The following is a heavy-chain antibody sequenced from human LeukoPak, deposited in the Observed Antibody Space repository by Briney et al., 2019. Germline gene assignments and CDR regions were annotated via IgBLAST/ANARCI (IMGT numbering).Heavy chain of an antibody. CDR2: ISGVTTST. J-gene: IGHJ4*02. CDR1: GFIFSNYH. D-gene: IGHD3-10*01. Sequence: GGSLRLSCAASGFIFSNYHMSWVRQAPGKGLEWVSRISGVTTSTYYADSVKGRVTTSRDNSKNTLYLHLNSLRAEDTALYYCAKPIATIREDPFDSWGQGTLVTVSS. V-gene: IGHV3-23*01. CDR3: AKPIATIREDPFDS.